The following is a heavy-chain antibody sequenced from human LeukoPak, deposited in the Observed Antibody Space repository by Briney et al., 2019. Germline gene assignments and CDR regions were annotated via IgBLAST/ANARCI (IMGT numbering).Heavy chain of an antibody. Sequence: GGSLRLXCTASGFTFSSFWMAWDRQAPGKGLEWVANIKQDGSLQHYGDSVKGRFTISRDNAKNSLYLQMNNLRAEDTALYYCATSYDSSGCDWGQGTLVTVSS. J-gene: IGHJ4*02. CDR3: ATSYDSSGCD. D-gene: IGHD3-22*01. CDR1: GFTFSSFW. V-gene: IGHV3-7*01. CDR2: IKQDGSLQ.